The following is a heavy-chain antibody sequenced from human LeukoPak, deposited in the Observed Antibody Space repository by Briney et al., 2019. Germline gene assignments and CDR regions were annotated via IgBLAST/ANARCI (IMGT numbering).Heavy chain of an antibody. V-gene: IGHV1-8*01. CDR1: GYTFTSYD. J-gene: IGHJ4*02. Sequence: ASVKVSCKAAGYTFTSYDINWFRRSTGQRLEGMRWMNPNSGNTGYAHKLHGRSAITRNTSISTDYIELSSLRSEETDVSYCARSAISGSYPLGYWGQGTLVTVSS. CDR2: MNPNSGNT. CDR3: ARSAISGSYPLGY. D-gene: IGHD1-26*01.